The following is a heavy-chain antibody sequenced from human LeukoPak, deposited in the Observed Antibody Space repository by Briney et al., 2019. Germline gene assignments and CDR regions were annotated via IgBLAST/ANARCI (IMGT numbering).Heavy chain of an antibody. D-gene: IGHD6-19*01. CDR3: ARDLAVAGIFDWFDP. CDR2: IYTSGST. CDR1: GGSISIYY. V-gene: IGHV4-4*07. J-gene: IGHJ5*02. Sequence: PSETLSLTCTVSGGSISIYYWSWVRQPAGKGLEWIGRIYTSGSTNYNPSLKSRVTMSVDTSKNQFSLKLSSVTAADTAVYYCARDLAVAGIFDWFDPWGQGTLVTVSS.